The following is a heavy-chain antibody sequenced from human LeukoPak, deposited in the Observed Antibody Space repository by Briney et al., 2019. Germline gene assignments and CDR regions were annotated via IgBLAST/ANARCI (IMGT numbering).Heavy chain of an antibody. CDR3: ARKASYYYYGMDV. Sequence: SETLSLTCTVSGGSISSYYWSWIRQPPGKGLEWIGYIYYSGSTNYNPSLKSRVTISVDTSKNQFSLKLSSVTAADTAVYYCARKASYYYYGMDVWGQGTTVTVSS. CDR2: IYYSGST. V-gene: IGHV4-59*12. CDR1: GGSISSYY. J-gene: IGHJ6*02.